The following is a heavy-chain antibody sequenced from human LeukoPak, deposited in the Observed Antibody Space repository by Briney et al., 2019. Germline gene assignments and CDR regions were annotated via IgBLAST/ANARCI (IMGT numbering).Heavy chain of an antibody. CDR1: GFTFSTYW. V-gene: IGHV3-7*01. J-gene: IGHJ6*02. Sequence: PGGSLRLSCAASGFTFSTYWMSWVRQAPGKGLEWVANIKQDGSDKYYVDSVKGRFTIYRDRAKNPLYLQMNSLRAEDTAVYYCATFWGSLESDYLRDAMDVWGQGTTVTVSS. D-gene: IGHD4-17*01. CDR2: IKQDGSDK. CDR3: ATFWGSLESDYLRDAMDV.